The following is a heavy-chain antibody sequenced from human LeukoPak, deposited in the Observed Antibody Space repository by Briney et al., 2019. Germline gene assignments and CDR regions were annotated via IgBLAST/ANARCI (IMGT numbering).Heavy chain of an antibody. J-gene: IGHJ5*02. CDR3: ARSYDFWSGLPFDP. CDR2: INPNSGGT. Sequence: ASVKVSCKASGYTFTGHYMHWVRQAPGQGLEWMGWINPNSGGTKYAQKFQGRVTLTRDTSISTAYMELSRLRCDDTAVYYCARSYDFWSGLPFDPWGQGTLVTVSS. CDR1: GYTFTGHY. V-gene: IGHV1-2*02. D-gene: IGHD3-3*01.